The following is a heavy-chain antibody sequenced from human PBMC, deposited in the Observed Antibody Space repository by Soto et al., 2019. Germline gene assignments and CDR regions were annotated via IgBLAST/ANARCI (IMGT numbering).Heavy chain of an antibody. CDR3: ARLGYGDYYYYYGMDV. CDR1: GGSISSYC. CDR2: IYYSGST. Sequence: SETLSLTCTVSGGSISSYCWSWIRQPPGKGLEWIGYIYYSGSTNYNPSLKSRVTISVDTSKNQFSLKLSSVTAADTAVYYCARLGYGDYYYYYGMDVWGQGTTLTVSS. J-gene: IGHJ6*02. V-gene: IGHV4-59*08. D-gene: IGHD4-17*01.